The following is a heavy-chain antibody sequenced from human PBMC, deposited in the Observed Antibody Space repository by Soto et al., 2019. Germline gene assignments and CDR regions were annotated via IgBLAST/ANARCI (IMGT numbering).Heavy chain of an antibody. CDR1: GFTFRLYS. D-gene: IGHD1-20*01. CDR2: ISDNGKYI. J-gene: IGHJ4*01. Sequence: PGGSLRLSCAASGFTFRLYSLNWVRQAPGKWLEWVSSISDNGKYIYYADSVKGRFTISRDNAKNSLYLQMNSLRAEDTAVYYCARDVDNWKHSYVYWGHGXLVTVYS. V-gene: IGHV3-21*01. CDR3: ARDVDNWKHSYVY.